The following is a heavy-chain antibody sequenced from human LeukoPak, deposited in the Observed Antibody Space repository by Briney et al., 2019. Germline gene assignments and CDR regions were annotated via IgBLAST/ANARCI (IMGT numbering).Heavy chain of an antibody. CDR3: ARDGDTVMPDFDY. CDR1: GYTFTDYY. V-gene: IGHV1-2*02. J-gene: IGHJ4*02. CDR2: INPNSGAA. D-gene: IGHD3-16*01. Sequence: ASVKVSCKASGYTFTDYYMSWLRQAPGHGLEWMGWINPNSGAATYAQRFQGRVTMTRDTSISTDYMELSRLTSDDTAVYYCARDGDTVMPDFDYWGQGTLVTVSS.